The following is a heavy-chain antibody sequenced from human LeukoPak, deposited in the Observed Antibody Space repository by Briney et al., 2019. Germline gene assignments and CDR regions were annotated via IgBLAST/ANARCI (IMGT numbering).Heavy chain of an antibody. V-gene: IGHV3-48*02. CDR1: GFTFSSYS. CDR3: ARVVYGGNLYYYYGMDV. D-gene: IGHD4-23*01. J-gene: IGHJ6*02. CDR2: ISVSTSTI. Sequence: GGSLRLSCAASGFTFSSYSMNWVRQAPGKGLEWVSYISVSTSTIYYADSVKGRFTISRDNAKNSLYLQMNSLSDEDTAVYYCARVVYGGNLYYYYGMDVWGQGTTVTVSS.